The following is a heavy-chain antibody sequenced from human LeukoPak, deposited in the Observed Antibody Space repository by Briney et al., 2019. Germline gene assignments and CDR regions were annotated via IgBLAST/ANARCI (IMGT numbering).Heavy chain of an antibody. D-gene: IGHD3-10*01. J-gene: IGHJ5*02. CDR2: ISYDGSNK. CDR1: GFTSSSYA. CDR3: ARDADLVRGQYNWFDP. V-gene: IGHV3-30*04. Sequence: GGSLRLSCAASGFTSSSYAMHWVRQAPGKGLEWVAVISYDGSNKYYADSVKGRFTISRDNSKNTLYLQMNSLRAEDTAVYYCARDADLVRGQYNWFDPWGQGTLVTVSS.